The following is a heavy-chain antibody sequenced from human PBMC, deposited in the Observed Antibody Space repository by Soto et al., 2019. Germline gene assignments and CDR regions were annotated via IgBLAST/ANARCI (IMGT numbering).Heavy chain of an antibody. J-gene: IGHJ6*02. CDR3: VRDTQVLLYLGGVSPYYYGMDV. CDR2: INSDGNIT. CDR1: GFTFSSYW. V-gene: IGHV3-74*01. Sequence: EVQLVESGGGLVQPGGSLRLSCAASGFTFSSYWMHWVRQAPGKGLVWVSRINSDGNITSYADSVKGRFTISRDNAKNTLYLQMNSLRAEDTAVYYCVRDTQVLLYLGGVSPYYYGMDVWGQGTTVTVSS. D-gene: IGHD3-3*01.